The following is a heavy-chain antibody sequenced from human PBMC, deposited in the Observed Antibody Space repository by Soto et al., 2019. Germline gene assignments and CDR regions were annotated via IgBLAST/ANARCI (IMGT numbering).Heavy chain of an antibody. Sequence: SETLSLTCAISGDSVSTNSATWNWIRQSPSRGLEYLGRTYYRSKWYNDYAVSVKSRITINPDTSKNQFSLQLNSVTPEDTAVYYCARTSTGYYRFDYWGQGTLVTVSS. CDR3: ARTSTGYYRFDY. CDR1: GDSVSTNSAT. V-gene: IGHV6-1*01. J-gene: IGHJ4*02. CDR2: TYYRSKWYN. D-gene: IGHD3-9*01.